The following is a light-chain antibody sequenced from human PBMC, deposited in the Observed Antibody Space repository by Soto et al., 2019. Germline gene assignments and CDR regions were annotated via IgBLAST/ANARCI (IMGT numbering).Light chain of an antibody. CDR2: KAS. V-gene: IGKV1-5*03. CDR1: RSDSAW. CDR3: QRYNSYSEA. Sequence: DIQMTQFPSTLSASVGDTVTITCRASRSDSAWLGWDQEIAGGGGGVVIDKASTVKSGDGGRFGGSGSGTEFSVTISSLQPDDCATYYCQRYNSYSEAFGQGTKVDNK. J-gene: IGKJ1*01.